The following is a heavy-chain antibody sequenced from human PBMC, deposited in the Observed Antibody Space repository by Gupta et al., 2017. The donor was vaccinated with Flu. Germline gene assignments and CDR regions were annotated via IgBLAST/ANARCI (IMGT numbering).Heavy chain of an antibody. D-gene: IGHD1-26*01. CDR2: TSYNGGRI. V-gene: IGHV3-9*01. CDR3: AIFDSGSGINM. Sequence: EVQLVESGVGLAQRGRSLRLSCTASGFTFVDCAMMWVRQSPGKGLELVSGTSYNGGRIGYADSVKGRFTIARDNAKNSLYLQMNSLSPEDTALYYCAIFDSGSGINMWGQGTMVSVSS. CDR1: GFTFVDCA. J-gene: IGHJ3*02.